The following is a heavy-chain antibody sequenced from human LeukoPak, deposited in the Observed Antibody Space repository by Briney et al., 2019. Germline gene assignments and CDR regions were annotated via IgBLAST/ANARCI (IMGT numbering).Heavy chain of an antibody. CDR2: IWNDGNNK. CDR1: GFSFTTYG. CDR3: AKGTVAGTPFFDY. J-gene: IGHJ4*02. V-gene: IGHV3-33*06. Sequence: TGGSLRLSCSASGFSFTTYGMHWVRQAPGKGLEWVAVIWNDGNNKYYADSVKGRFTISRDNFKNTLYLQMNSLRAEDTAVYYCAKGTVAGTPFFDYWGQGTLVTVSS. D-gene: IGHD6-19*01.